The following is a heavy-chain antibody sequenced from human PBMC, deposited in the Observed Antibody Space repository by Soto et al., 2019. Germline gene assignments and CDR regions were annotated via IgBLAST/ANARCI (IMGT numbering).Heavy chain of an antibody. CDR1: GYTFTNHW. V-gene: IGHV5-10-1*01. D-gene: IGHD3-16*01. CDR2: IDPSDSYA. Sequence: EVQLEQSGAEVKKPGESLRISCMGSGYTFTNHWITWVRQVPGKGLEWMGRIDPSDSYANYSPSFEGHVTISADKSISTAYLQWSSLKASDAATDYCARPKSPMIPYGIDVWGQGTTVTVSS. J-gene: IGHJ6*02. CDR3: ARPKSPMIPYGIDV.